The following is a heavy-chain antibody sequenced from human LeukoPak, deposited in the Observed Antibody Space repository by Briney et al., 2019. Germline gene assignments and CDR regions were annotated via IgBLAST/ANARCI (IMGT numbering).Heavy chain of an antibody. Sequence: GGSLRLSCAASGFTFSSYAMHWVRQAPGKGLEWVAVISYDGSNKYYADSVKGRFTISRDNSKDTLYPQMNSLRAEDTAVYYCAQRIAVAGTGFDYWGQGTLVTVSS. V-gene: IGHV3-30-3*01. CDR3: AQRIAVAGTGFDY. J-gene: IGHJ4*02. CDR1: GFTFSSYA. CDR2: ISYDGSNK. D-gene: IGHD6-19*01.